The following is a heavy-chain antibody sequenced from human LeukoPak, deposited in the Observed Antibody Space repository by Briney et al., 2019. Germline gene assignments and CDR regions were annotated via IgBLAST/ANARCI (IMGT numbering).Heavy chain of an antibody. V-gene: IGHV4-59*08. Sequence: SETLSLTCSVSGGSITTHYWTWIRQSPGKGLEWIGYIYYSRSTNYNPSLKSRITISVDPSKNQFSLNLNSVTAADTALYYCARHRGPGYLDTFDIWGQGTMVTVSS. CDR2: IYYSRST. CDR3: ARHRGPGYLDTFDI. CDR1: GGSITTHY. J-gene: IGHJ3*02. D-gene: IGHD3-9*01.